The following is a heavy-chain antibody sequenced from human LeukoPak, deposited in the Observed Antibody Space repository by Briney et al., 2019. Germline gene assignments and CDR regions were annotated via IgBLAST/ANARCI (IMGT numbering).Heavy chain of an antibody. D-gene: IGHD3-3*01. V-gene: IGHV1-46*01. CDR3: ARDGNWYYDFWSGFRANNWFDP. J-gene: IGHJ5*02. CDR2: INPSGGST. Sequence: ASVKVSCKASGYTFTSYYMHWVRQAPGQGLEWMGIINPSGGSTSYAQKFQGRVTMTRDTSTSTVYMELSSPRSEDTAVYYCARDGNWYYDFWSGFRANNWFDPWGQGTLVTVSS. CDR1: GYTFTSYY.